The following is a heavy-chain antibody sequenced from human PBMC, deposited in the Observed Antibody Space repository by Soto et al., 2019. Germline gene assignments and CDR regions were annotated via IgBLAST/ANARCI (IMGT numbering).Heavy chain of an antibody. CDR1: GYTFTSYG. V-gene: IGHV1-18*01. D-gene: IGHD2-8*01. CDR3: ARDGGTDCTNGVCYTSWFDP. J-gene: IGHJ5*02. Sequence: QVQLVQSGAEVKKPGASVKVSCKASGYTFTSYGISWVRQAPGQGLEWMGWISAYNGNTNYAQKLQGRVTMTTDTSKSTAYMELRSLRSDDTAVYYCARDGGTDCTNGVCYTSWFDPWGQGTLVTVSS. CDR2: ISAYNGNT.